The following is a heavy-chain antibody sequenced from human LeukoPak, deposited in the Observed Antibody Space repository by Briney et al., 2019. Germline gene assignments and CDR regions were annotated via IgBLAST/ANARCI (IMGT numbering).Heavy chain of an antibody. CDR1: GYTFTGYY. CDR2: INPNSGGT. CDR3: ARGNRKQYCSSTSCSPEYSSSWPLFDY. D-gene: IGHD2-2*01. V-gene: IGHV1-2*02. Sequence: ASVKVSCKASGYTFTGYYMHWVRQAPGQGLEWMGWINPNSGGTNYAQKFQGRVTMTRDTSISTAYMELSRLRSDDTAVYYCARGNRKQYCSSTSCSPEYSSSWPLFDYWGQGTLVTVSS. J-gene: IGHJ4*02.